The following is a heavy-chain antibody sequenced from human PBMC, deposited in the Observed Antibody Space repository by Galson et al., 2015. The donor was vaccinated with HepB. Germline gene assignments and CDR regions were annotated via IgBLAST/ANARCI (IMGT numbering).Heavy chain of an antibody. CDR2: ISGSGGNT. D-gene: IGHD6-13*01. CDR1: GFTFSSYA. V-gene: IGHV3-23*01. CDR3: AKGRWSSSPRGGFDI. J-gene: IGHJ3*02. Sequence: SLRLSCAASGFTFSSYAMSWVRQAPGKGLEWVSTISGSGGNTYYADSVKGRFTISRDNSKNTLYVQMSSLRAEDTAVYYCAKGRWSSSPRGGFDIWGQGTTVTVSS.